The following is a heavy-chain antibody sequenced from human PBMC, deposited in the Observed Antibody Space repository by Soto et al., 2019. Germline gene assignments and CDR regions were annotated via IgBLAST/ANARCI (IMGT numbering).Heavy chain of an antibody. J-gene: IGHJ4*02. CDR3: ARVYSGSYSDY. V-gene: IGHV4-4*02. Sequence: QVQLQESGPGLVKLSGTLSLTCAVSGGSIRSNNWWSWVRQPPGKGLEWIGEIFHGGSTYYNPSLKTRVTISVDKSKNPFSLKLSSVTAADTAVYYCARVYSGSYSDYWGQGTLVTVSS. CDR2: IFHGGST. D-gene: IGHD1-26*01. CDR1: GGSIRSNNW.